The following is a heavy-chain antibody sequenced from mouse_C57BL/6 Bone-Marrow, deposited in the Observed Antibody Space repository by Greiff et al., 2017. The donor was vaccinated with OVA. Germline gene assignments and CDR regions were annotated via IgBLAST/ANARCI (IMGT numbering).Heavy chain of an antibody. Sequence: QVHVKQPGAELVKPGASVKMSCKASGYTFTSYWITWVKQRPGQGLEWIGDIYPGSGSTNYNEKFKSKATLTVDTSSSTAYMQLSSLTSEDSAVYYCAGLYYYGSSSDYWGQGTTLTVSS. CDR1: GYTFTSYW. D-gene: IGHD1-1*01. J-gene: IGHJ2*01. CDR2: IYPGSGST. CDR3: AGLYYYGSSSDY. V-gene: IGHV1-55*01.